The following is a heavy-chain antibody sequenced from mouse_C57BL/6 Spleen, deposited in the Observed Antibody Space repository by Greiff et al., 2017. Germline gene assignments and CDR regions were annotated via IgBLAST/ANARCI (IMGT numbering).Heavy chain of an antibody. V-gene: IGHV5-2*01. Sequence: EVKVVESGGGLVQPGESLKLSCESNEYEFPSHDMSWVRKTPEKRLELVAAINSDGGSTYYPDTMERRFIISRDNTKKTLYLQMSSLRSEDTALYYCARGGGRSDWYFDVWGTGTTVTVSS. CDR1: EYEFPSHD. D-gene: IGHD1-1*01. CDR3: ARGGGRSDWYFDV. J-gene: IGHJ1*03. CDR2: INSDGGST.